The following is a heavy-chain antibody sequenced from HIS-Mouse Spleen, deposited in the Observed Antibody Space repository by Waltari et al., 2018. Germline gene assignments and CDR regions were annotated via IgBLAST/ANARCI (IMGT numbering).Heavy chain of an antibody. Sequence: QVQLQQWGAGLLKPSETLSLTCAVYGGSFSGYYWSWIRQPPGKGLEWIGEINPSGSTNYNPSLTSRVTISVDTSKNQFSLKLSSVTAADTAVYYCARMGPASGSYGDYWGQGTLVTVSS. J-gene: IGHJ4*02. CDR1: GGSFSGYY. V-gene: IGHV4-34*01. CDR3: ARMGPASGSYGDY. CDR2: INPSGST. D-gene: IGHD1-26*01.